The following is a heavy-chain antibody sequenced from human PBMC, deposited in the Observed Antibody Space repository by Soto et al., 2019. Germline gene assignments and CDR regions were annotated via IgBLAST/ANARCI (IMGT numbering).Heavy chain of an antibody. D-gene: IGHD5-12*01. CDR1: GLTFSDQW. CDR2: SRKKAESYTT. CDR3: ARARPESGHYYRDY. Sequence: GGSLRLSCVVAGLTFSDQWMDWVRQAPGQGLEWVGRSRKKAESYTTEYAASVRGRFIVSRDDSKSSLYLQMNSLKTEDTAVYYCARARPESGHYYRDYWGQGTLVTVSS. V-gene: IGHV3-72*01. J-gene: IGHJ4*02.